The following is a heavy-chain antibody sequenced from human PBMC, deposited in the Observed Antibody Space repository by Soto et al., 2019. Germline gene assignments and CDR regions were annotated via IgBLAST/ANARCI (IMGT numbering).Heavy chain of an antibody. CDR3: ARQLAYCGGDCYTEPVDY. V-gene: IGHV1-2*02. J-gene: IGHJ4*02. Sequence: ASVKVSCKTSGYTFIRYYIHWVRQAPGRGLEWMGWINPNSGDAKYAQRFQGRVTMTKDTSITTAYMELTRLRSDDTAVYFCARQLAYCGGDCYTEPVDYWGQGTLVTVSS. CDR2: INPNSGDA. CDR1: GYTFIRYY. D-gene: IGHD2-21*02.